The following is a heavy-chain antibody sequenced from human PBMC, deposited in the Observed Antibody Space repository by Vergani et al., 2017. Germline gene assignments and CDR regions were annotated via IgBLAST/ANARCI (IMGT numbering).Heavy chain of an antibody. Sequence: QVQLQESGPGLVKPSETLSLTCTVSGGSISSYYWSWIRQPPGKGLEWIGYIHYSGRTNYNPSLMSRVTISVDTSKNQFSLKLSSVTAADTAVYYCATGHGWLFDYWGQGTLVTVSS. CDR2: IHYSGRT. CDR1: GGSISSYY. V-gene: IGHV4-59*01. CDR3: ATGHGWLFDY. D-gene: IGHD3-22*01. J-gene: IGHJ4*02.